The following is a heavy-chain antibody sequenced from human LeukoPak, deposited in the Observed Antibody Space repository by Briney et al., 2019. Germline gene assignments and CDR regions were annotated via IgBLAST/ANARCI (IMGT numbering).Heavy chain of an antibody. CDR2: IKRESNGGTT. D-gene: IGHD3-3*01. V-gene: IGHV3-15*05. CDR3: TAEIYDLWSGYDH. J-gene: IGHJ4*02. CDR1: GFTFSKAW. Sequence: PGGSLRLSCAASGFTFSKAWMSWVRQVPGKGLEWIGRIKRESNGGTTDIAPPVEGRVSISRDDSKNMVYLEMNSLKTEDTALYYCTAEIYDLWSGYDHWGQGALVTVSS.